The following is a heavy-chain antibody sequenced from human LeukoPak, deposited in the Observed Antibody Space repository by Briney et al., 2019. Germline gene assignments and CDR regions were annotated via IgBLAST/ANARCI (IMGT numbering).Heavy chain of an antibody. J-gene: IGHJ5*02. CDR3: ARRRDIVVVVAAKTGNWFDP. V-gene: IGHV4-59*12. CDR2: IYYSGST. Sequence: SETLSLTCTVSGGSISSYYWSWIRQPPGKGLEWIGYIYYSGSTNYKPSVKSRVTISVDTSKNQFSLKLSSVTAADTAVYYCARRRDIVVVVAAKTGNWFDPWGQGTLVTVSS. CDR1: GGSISSYY. D-gene: IGHD2-15*01.